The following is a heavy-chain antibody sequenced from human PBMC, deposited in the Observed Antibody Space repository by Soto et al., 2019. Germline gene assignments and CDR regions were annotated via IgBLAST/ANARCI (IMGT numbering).Heavy chain of an antibody. V-gene: IGHV3-21*01. Sequence: GGSLRLSCAASGFTLRNSRMSWVRQAPGKGLEWVSSISSSSSYIYYADSVKGRFTISRDNAKNSLYLQMNSLRAEDTAVYYCARDRALQHNYDILTGLMDVWGQGTTVTVSS. D-gene: IGHD3-9*01. J-gene: IGHJ6*02. CDR2: ISSSSSYI. CDR3: ARDRALQHNYDILTGLMDV. CDR1: GFTLRNSR.